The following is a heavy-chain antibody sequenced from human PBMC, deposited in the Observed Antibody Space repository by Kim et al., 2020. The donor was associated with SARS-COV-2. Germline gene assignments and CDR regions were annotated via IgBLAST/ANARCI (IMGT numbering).Heavy chain of an antibody. CDR3: ARRLQYYYDSSGSPFDY. J-gene: IGHJ4*02. V-gene: IGHV4-39*01. Sequence: RNSRVTIHVDTSKNQYSLKLSSVTAADTAVYYCARRLQYYYDSSGSPFDYWGQGTLVTVSS. D-gene: IGHD3-22*01.